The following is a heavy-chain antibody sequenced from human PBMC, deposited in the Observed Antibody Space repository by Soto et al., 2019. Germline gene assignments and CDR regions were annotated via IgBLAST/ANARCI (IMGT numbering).Heavy chain of an antibody. CDR3: AREGGGYCSSTSCQHEYYYYMDV. D-gene: IGHD2-2*01. V-gene: IGHV4-31*03. J-gene: IGHJ6*03. CDR1: GGSISSGGYY. Sequence: SETLSLTCTVSGGSISSGGYYWSWIRQHPGKGLEWIGYIYYSGSTYYNPSLKSRVTISVDTSKNQFSLKLSSVTAADTAVYYCAREGGGYCSSTSCQHEYYYYMDVWGKGTTVTVSS. CDR2: IYYSGST.